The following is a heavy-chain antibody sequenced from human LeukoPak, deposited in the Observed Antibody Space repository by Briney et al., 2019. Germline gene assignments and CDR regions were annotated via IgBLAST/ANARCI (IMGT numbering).Heavy chain of an antibody. CDR3: ARAYSSSWYFNWFDP. CDR1: DYSISSGYY. CDR2: IFQSGHT. D-gene: IGHD6-13*01. J-gene: IGHJ5*02. V-gene: IGHV4-38-2*02. Sequence: SETLSLTRTVSDYSISSGYYWGWIRQPPGKGLEWTGSIFQSGHTYYSPSLKSRVTISVDTSKNQFSLKLSSVTAADTAVYYCARAYSSSWYFNWFDPWGQGTLVTVSS.